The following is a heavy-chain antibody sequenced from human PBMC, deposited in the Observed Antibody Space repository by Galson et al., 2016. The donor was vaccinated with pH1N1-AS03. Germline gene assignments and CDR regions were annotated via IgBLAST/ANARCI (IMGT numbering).Heavy chain of an antibody. CDR3: VKGGTNFDC. Sequence: SLRLSCAASGFTFSSSWMSWVRQAPGKGLEWVANIRQDGSDKYYVDSVRGRFTISRDNAKNSLYLQMNSLRAEDSAVYYCVKGGTNFDCWGQGTLVTVSP. D-gene: IGHD1-26*01. V-gene: IGHV3-7*01. CDR1: GFTFSSSW. CDR2: IRQDGSDK. J-gene: IGHJ4*02.